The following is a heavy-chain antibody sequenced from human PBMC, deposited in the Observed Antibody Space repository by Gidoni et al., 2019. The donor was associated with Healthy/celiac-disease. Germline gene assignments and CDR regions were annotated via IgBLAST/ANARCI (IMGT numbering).Heavy chain of an antibody. J-gene: IGHJ4*02. D-gene: IGHD5-18*01. V-gene: IGHV3-43*01. CDR3: AKAHEDTAMVMNY. CDR1: GFTLDDYT. Sequence: EVQLVESGGVVVQPGVSLRLACAASGFTLDDYTMHWVRQAPGKGLEWVSLISWGGGSTYYADSVKGRFTISRDNSKNSLYLQMNSLRTEDTALYYCAKAHEDTAMVMNYWGQGTLVTVSS. CDR2: ISWGGGST.